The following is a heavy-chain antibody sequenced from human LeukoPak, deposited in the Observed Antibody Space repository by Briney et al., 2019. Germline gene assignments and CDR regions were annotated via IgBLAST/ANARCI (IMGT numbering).Heavy chain of an antibody. V-gene: IGHV4-31*03. J-gene: IGHJ6*02. CDR3: ARGYSSGWYAPYYYGMDV. D-gene: IGHD6-19*01. CDR1: GGSISSGGYY. Sequence: PSETLSLTCTVSGGSISSGGYYWSWIRQHPGKGLEWIGYIYYSGSTYYNPSLKSRVTISVDTSKNQFSLKLSSVTAADTAVYYCARGYSSGWYAPYYYGMDVWGQGTTVTVSS. CDR2: IYYSGST.